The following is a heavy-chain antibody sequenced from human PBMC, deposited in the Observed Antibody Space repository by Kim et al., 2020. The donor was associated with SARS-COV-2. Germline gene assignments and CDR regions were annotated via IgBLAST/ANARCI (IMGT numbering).Heavy chain of an antibody. D-gene: IGHD3-10*01. J-gene: IGHJ4*02. V-gene: IGHV3-74*01. CDR2: IKSDGSIT. CDR3: AKDGRSGSEDY. CDR1: GFTFSSYW. Sequence: GGSLRLSCAASGFTFSSYWMHWVRQAPGKGLVRVSHIKSDGSITDYADSVKGRFTISRDNAKNMLYLQMNSLRVEDTAVYYCAKDGRSGSEDYWGQGTLVTVSS.